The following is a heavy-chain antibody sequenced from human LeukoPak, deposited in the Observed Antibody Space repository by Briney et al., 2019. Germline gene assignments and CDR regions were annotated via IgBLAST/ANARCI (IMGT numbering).Heavy chain of an antibody. CDR3: TCFTWGTSDY. Sequence: GGSLRLSCAASGFTFVYACMSWVRQAPGKGLEWVGRIKSKIDGGTADYAAPVKGRLTISRDDSKNMLYLQVDSLKTEDTAVYYCTCFTWGTSDYWGQGTLVTVSS. J-gene: IGHJ4*02. V-gene: IGHV3-15*01. CDR1: GFTFVYAC. D-gene: IGHD3-16*01. CDR2: IKSKIDGGTA.